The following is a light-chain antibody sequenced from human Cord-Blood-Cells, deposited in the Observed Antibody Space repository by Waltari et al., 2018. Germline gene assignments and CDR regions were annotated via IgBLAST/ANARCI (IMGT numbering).Light chain of an antibody. V-gene: IGKV3-20*01. CDR1: QSVSSSY. J-gene: IGKJ1*01. CDR3: QQYGSSPAT. CDR2: GAS. Sequence: DIVLTQSPGTLSLSPGERATLSCRASQSVSSSYLAWYQQKPGQAPRLLIYGASSRDTGIPDRFSGSGSGTDFTLTISRLEPEDFAVYYCQQYGSSPATFGQGTKVEIK.